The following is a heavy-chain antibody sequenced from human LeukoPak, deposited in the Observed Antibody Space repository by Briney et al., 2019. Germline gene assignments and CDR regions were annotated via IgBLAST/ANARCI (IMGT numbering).Heavy chain of an antibody. CDR3: ARERNILGYCSGGSCPMNAFDI. V-gene: IGHV4-31*03. D-gene: IGHD2-15*01. CDR2: IYYSGST. J-gene: IGHJ3*02. CDR1: GGSISSGGYY. Sequence: SETLSLTCTVSGGSISSGGYYWSWIRQHSGKGLEWIGYIYYSGSTCYNPSLKSRVTISVDTSKNQFSLKLSSVTAADTAVYYCARERNILGYCSGGSCPMNAFDIWGQGTMVTVSS.